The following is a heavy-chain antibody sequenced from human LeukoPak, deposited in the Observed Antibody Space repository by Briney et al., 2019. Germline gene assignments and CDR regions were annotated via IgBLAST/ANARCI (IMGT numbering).Heavy chain of an antibody. V-gene: IGHV1-18*01. CDR2: ISTYNGNT. CDR3: ATTGGELGFDY. J-gene: IGHJ4*02. D-gene: IGHD1-26*01. CDR1: GYSFTSYG. Sequence: ASVKVSCKASGYSFTSYGISWVRQAPGQGLEWMGWISTYNGNTNYAQKVQGRVTMTTDTSTSTAYMELRSLRSDDTAVYYCATTGGELGFDYWGQGTLVTVSS.